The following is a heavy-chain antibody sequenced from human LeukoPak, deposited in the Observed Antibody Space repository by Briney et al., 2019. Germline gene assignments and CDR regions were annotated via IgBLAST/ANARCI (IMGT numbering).Heavy chain of an antibody. D-gene: IGHD6-13*01. CDR3: ARGLAPAAGSLFYYYYGMDV. Sequence: PSQTLSLTCTVSGGSISSGDYYWSWIRQPPGKGLEWIEYIYYSGSTYYNPSLKSRVTISVDTSKNQFSLKLSSVTAADTAVYYCARGLAPAAGSLFYYYYGMDVWGQGTTVTVSS. CDR1: GGSISSGDYY. J-gene: IGHJ6*02. CDR2: IYYSGST. V-gene: IGHV4-30-4*01.